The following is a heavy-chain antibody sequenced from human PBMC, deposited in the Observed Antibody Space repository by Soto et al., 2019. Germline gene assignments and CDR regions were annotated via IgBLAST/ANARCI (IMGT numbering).Heavy chain of an antibody. D-gene: IGHD3-22*01. V-gene: IGHV3-33*01. J-gene: IGHJ4*02. Sequence: QVQLVESGGGVVQPGRSLRLSCAVSGFTFSSYGMNWVRQAPGKGLEWVAAIYYDGSNKYYADSVRGRFTISRDNFKNTLYLHMNSRRDEDTAVYYCARDSKDDSRGYYACFDYWGQGTLVTVSS. CDR1: GFTFSSYG. CDR3: ARDSKDDSRGYYACFDY. CDR2: IYYDGSNK.